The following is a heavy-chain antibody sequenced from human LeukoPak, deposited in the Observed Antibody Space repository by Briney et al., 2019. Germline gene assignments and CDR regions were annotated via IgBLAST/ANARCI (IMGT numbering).Heavy chain of an antibody. Sequence: PSETLSLTCAVYGGSFSGYYWSWIRQPPGKGLEWIGEINHSGSTNYNPSLKSRVTISVDTSKNQFSLKLSFVTAADTAVYYCARKPGYSSSWLNWFDPWGQGTLVTVSS. CDR3: ARKPGYSSSWLNWFDP. CDR2: INHSGST. CDR1: GGSFSGYY. D-gene: IGHD6-13*01. V-gene: IGHV4-34*01. J-gene: IGHJ5*02.